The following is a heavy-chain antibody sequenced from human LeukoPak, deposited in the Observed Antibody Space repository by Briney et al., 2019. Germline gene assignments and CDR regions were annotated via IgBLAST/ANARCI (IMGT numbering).Heavy chain of an antibody. V-gene: IGHV4-30-4*08. J-gene: IGHJ4*02. CDR3: ARDFKLDY. Sequence: PSQTLSLTCTVSGGSISSGDYYWSWIRQPPGKGLEWIGEINHSGSTNYNPSLKSRVTISVDTSKNQFSLKLSSVTAADTAVYYCARDFKLDYWGQGTLVTVSS. CDR1: GGSISSGDYY. CDR2: INHSGST.